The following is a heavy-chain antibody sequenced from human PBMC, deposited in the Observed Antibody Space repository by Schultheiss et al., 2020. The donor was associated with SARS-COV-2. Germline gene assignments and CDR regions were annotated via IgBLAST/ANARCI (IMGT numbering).Heavy chain of an antibody. CDR3: ARDGDYGENY. J-gene: IGHJ4*02. CDR1: GHTFISNG. V-gene: IGHV1-18*01. D-gene: IGHD4-17*01. Sequence: ASVKVSCKASGHTFISNGITWVRQAPGQGLEWMGWISGDNGNTDYAQKLQGRVTMTTDTSTSTAYMELRSLRSDDTAVYYCARDGDYGENYWGQGTLVTVSS. CDR2: ISGDNGNT.